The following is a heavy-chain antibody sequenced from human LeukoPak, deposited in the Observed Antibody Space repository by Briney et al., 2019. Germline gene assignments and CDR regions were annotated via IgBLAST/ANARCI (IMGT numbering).Heavy chain of an antibody. D-gene: IGHD4-17*01. CDR2: IIPILGIA. Sequence: GASVKVSCKASGGTFSSYAISWVRQAPGQGLEWMGRIIPILGIANYAQKFQGRVTITADKSTSTAYMELSSLRSEDTAVYYCALGVSSTDRIYYYYGMDVWGQGTTVTVSS. J-gene: IGHJ6*02. CDR1: GGTFSSYA. V-gene: IGHV1-69*04. CDR3: ALGVSSTDRIYYYYGMDV.